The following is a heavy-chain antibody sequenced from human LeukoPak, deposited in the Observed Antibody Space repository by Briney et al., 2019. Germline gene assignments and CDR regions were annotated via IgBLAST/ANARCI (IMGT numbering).Heavy chain of an antibody. CDR1: GGSISSSSYY. V-gene: IGHV3-11*04. J-gene: IGHJ5*02. Sequence: LSLTCTVSGGSISSSSYYWGWIRQAPGKGLEWVSYISSSGSTIYYAYSVKGRFTFSRDNAKNSMYLQMLRLRAEDAAVYYWARGVHCSSTSCYIGRFDPWGQGTLVTVSS. CDR3: ARGVHCSSTSCYIGRFDP. CDR2: ISSSGSTI. D-gene: IGHD2-2*02.